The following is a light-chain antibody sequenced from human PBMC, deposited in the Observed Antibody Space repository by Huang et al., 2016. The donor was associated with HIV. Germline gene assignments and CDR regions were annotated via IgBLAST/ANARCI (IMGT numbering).Light chain of an antibody. CDR2: EAS. J-gene: IGKJ2*01. CDR1: QDIGNY. V-gene: IGKV1-33*01. Sequence: DIQMTQSPSSLSTFIGDKVTITCQASQDIGNYLNWYQQRPGKAPKLLIYEASSLETGVTSRFSGGGSGTTFTFTITNLRPEDVATYYCQQYDGLPYTFGQGTLIEI. CDR3: QQYDGLPYT.